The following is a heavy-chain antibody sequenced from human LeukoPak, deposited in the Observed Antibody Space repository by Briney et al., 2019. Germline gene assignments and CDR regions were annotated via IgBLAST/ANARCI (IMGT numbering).Heavy chain of an antibody. D-gene: IGHD3-22*01. CDR2: INPNSGGT. CDR1: GYTFTGYY. CDR3: ARVSMIVARSPRAPIGY. V-gene: IGHV1-2*02. Sequence: ASVKVSCKASGYTFTGYYMHWVRQAPGQGLEWMGWINPNSGGTNYAQKFQGRVTMTRDTSISTAYMELSRLRSDDTAVYYCARVSMIVARSPRAPIGYWGQGTLVTVSS. J-gene: IGHJ4*02.